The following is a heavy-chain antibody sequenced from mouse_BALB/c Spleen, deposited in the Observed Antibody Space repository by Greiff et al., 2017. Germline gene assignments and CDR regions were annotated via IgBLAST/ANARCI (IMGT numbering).Heavy chain of an antibody. Sequence: EVQLQQSGAELVRPGALVKLSCKASGFNIKDYYMHWVKQRPEQGLEWIGWIDPENGNTIYDPKFQGKASITADTSSNTAYLQLSSLTSEDTAVYYCARRKITTALFDYWGQGTTLTVSS. J-gene: IGHJ2*01. CDR3: ARRKITTALFDY. D-gene: IGHD1-2*01. V-gene: IGHV14-1*02. CDR2: IDPENGNT. CDR1: GFNIKDYY.